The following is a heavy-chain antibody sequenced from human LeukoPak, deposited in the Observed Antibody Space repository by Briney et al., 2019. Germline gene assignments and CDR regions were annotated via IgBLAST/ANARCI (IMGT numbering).Heavy chain of an antibody. Sequence: GGSLRLSCAASGFTFSSHSMNWARQAPGKGLEWVSYISSSSSTIYYADSVKGRFTISRDNAKNSLYLQMNSLRAEDTAVYYCARGAYYYEGWGQGTLVTVSS. CDR2: ISSSSSTI. D-gene: IGHD3-22*01. CDR1: GFTFSSHS. J-gene: IGHJ4*02. V-gene: IGHV3-48*01. CDR3: ARGAYYYEG.